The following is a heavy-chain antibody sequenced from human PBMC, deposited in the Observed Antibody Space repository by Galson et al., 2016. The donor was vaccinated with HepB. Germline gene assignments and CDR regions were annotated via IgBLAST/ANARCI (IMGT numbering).Heavy chain of an antibody. J-gene: IGHJ6*04. CDR3: ARGKSLLTMPWNYGLDV. V-gene: IGHV3-13*01. CDR1: GFTFSIHG. D-gene: IGHD4/OR15-4a*01. CDR2: IATAGDT. Sequence: SLRLSCAASGFTFSIHGMHWVRQAPGKGLEWVSGIATAGDTYYQDAVKGRFTITRETAKNSLYLQMNSLRAGDTAVYYGARGKSLLTMPWNYGLDVWGKGTTVSVSS.